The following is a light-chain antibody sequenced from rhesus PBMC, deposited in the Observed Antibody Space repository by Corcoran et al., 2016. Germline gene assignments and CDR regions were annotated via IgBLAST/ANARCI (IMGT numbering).Light chain of an antibody. CDR2: WSA. J-gene: IGKJ2*01. V-gene: IGKV4-1*01. CDR3: QQYYSTPYS. CDR1: QSLLYSSNNKNY. Sequence: DIVMTQSPDSLAVSLGERVTINCKSSQSLLYSSNNKNYLAWYQQKPGQAPKLLIYWSATRETGVPNRLSGSGSWKDCTLTISGLQAEDGAVYYCQQYYSTPYSFGQGTKVEIK.